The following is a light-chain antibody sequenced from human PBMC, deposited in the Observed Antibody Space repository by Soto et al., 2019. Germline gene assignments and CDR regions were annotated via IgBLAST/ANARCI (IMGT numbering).Light chain of an antibody. CDR1: QSISSW. CDR2: RAS. CDR3: HQYDTYLWT. J-gene: IGKJ1*01. V-gene: IGKV1-5*03. Sequence: DIQMTQSPSTLSAFVGDRVTITCRASQSISSWLAWYQQKPGRLPRLLIYRASTLESGVPSRFSGSGSGTEFTLTISSLQPDDFATYYCHQYDTYLWTFGQGTKVEIK.